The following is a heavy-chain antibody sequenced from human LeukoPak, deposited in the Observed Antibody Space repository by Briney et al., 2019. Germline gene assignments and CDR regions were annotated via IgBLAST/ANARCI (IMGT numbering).Heavy chain of an antibody. CDR3: ASVTWSDKLSDFDY. CDR2: IHPNNGGT. Sequence: ASVKVSCKASGYTFTGYYMHWVRQAPGHGLEWMGWIHPNNGGTNYAQKFQDRVTMTRDTSITTVYMELSRLRSDDTAVYYCASVTWSDKLSDFDYWGQGTLVTVSS. D-gene: IGHD3-3*01. J-gene: IGHJ4*02. V-gene: IGHV1-2*02. CDR1: GYTFTGYY.